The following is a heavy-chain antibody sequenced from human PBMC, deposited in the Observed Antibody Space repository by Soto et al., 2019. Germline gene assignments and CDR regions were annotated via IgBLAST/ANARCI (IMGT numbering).Heavy chain of an antibody. CDR1: GGSISSSSYY. V-gene: IGHV4-39*01. Sequence: PSETLSLTCTVSGGSISSSSYYWGWIRRPPGKGLEWIGSIYYSGSTYYNPSLKSRVTISVDTSKNQFSLKLSSVTAADTAVYYCARTFTMVRKNWFDPWGQGTLVTVSS. CDR3: ARTFTMVRKNWFDP. CDR2: IYYSGST. D-gene: IGHD3-10*01. J-gene: IGHJ5*02.